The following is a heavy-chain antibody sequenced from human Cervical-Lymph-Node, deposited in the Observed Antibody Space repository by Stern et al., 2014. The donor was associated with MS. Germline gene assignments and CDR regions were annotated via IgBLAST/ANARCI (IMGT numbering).Heavy chain of an antibody. CDR1: GFTFSSYS. Sequence: EVQLVESGGGLVKPGGSLRLSCAASGFTFSSYSMNWVRLAPGTGLEWVASISSGGSYIYYADSLKGRFTISRDNAKNSLYLQMNSLRAEDTAVYYCARGRGGNYRYYFDYWGQGTLVTVSS. J-gene: IGHJ4*02. D-gene: IGHD4-23*01. V-gene: IGHV3-21*01. CDR2: ISSGGSYI. CDR3: ARGRGGNYRYYFDY.